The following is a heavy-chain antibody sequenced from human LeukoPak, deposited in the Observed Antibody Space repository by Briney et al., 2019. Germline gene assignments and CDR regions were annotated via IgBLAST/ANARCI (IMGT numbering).Heavy chain of an antibody. CDR2: ISSSSSYT. V-gene: IGHV3-11*06. CDR1: GFTFSDYY. D-gene: IGHD1-26*01. J-gene: IGHJ4*02. Sequence: PGRSLRLSCAASGFTFSDYYMSWIRQAPGKGLEWVSYISSSSSYTNYADSVKGRFTISRDNAKNTLYLQMNSLRAEDTAVYYCARALGSPLDYWGQGTLVTVSS. CDR3: ARALGSPLDY.